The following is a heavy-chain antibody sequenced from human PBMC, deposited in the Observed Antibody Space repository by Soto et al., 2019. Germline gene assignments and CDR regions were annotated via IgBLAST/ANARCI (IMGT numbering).Heavy chain of an antibody. CDR2: ISFDGKNK. V-gene: IGHV3-30*18. D-gene: IGHD2-21*02. CDR3: VKEAVQPEVLTPIGWFDA. Sequence: QVQLVESGGGAVQPGRSLRISCAASGITLGNYGMQWVRQAPGKGLEWVAIISFDGKNKYYADSVKGRFTISRDNSENTLFLQMNSLRPEDTAVYYCVKEAVQPEVLTPIGWFDAWGQGTLVTVSS. J-gene: IGHJ5*02. CDR1: GITLGNYG.